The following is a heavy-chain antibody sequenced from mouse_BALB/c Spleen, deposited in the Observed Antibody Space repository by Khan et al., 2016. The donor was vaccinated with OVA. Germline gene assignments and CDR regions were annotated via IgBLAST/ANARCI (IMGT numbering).Heavy chain of an antibody. Sequence: VQLKQSGAELVRPGALVKLSCKASGFNLKDYYMHWVKQRPEQGLEWIGWIDPENGNTIYDPKFQDTASMTADTSSNTAYLQLSSLTSEATAVYYCARRDDEAMDYWGQGTSVTVSS. J-gene: IGHJ4*01. D-gene: IGHD3-3*01. CDR1: GFNLKDYY. V-gene: IGHV14-1*02. CDR3: ARRDDEAMDY. CDR2: IDPENGNT.